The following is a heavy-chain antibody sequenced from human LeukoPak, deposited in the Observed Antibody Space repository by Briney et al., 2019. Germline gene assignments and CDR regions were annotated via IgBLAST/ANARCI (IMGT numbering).Heavy chain of an antibody. CDR3: ARATLSLSWAFDI. Sequence: SETLSLTCTVSGGSISSYYWSWIRQPAGKGLECIGRVYSSGSTNYNPSLKSRVTMSIDTSKNQFSLKLTSVTAADTAVYYCARATLSLSWAFDIWGQGTMVTVSS. V-gene: IGHV4-4*07. CDR1: GGSISSYY. J-gene: IGHJ3*02. D-gene: IGHD2/OR15-2a*01. CDR2: VYSSGST.